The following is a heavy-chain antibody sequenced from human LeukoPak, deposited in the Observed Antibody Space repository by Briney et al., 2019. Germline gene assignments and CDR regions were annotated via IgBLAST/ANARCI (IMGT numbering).Heavy chain of an antibody. Sequence: ASETLSLTCTVSGGSISSYYWSWIRQPPGKGLEWIGYIYYSGSTNYNPSLKSRVTISVETSKNQFSVKLSSVTAADTAVYYCARLVAESDAFDIWGQGTMVTVSS. J-gene: IGHJ3*02. CDR2: IYYSGST. CDR1: GGSISSYY. V-gene: IGHV4-59*01. CDR3: ARLVAESDAFDI. D-gene: IGHD5-12*01.